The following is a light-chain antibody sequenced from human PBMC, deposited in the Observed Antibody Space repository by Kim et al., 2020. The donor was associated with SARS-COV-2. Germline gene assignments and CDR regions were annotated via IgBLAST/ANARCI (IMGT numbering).Light chain of an antibody. J-gene: IGKJ3*01. CDR1: QSVKKN. V-gene: IGKV3D-15*01. CDR2: GAS. CDR3: HQYDNWPPFT. Sequence: EVVMTQSPATLSVSPGASATLSCRASQSVKKNIAWYQRPGQGPRLLIYGASTRATGIPARFSGSGSGTEFTLTITSLQSEDFAVYYCHQYDNWPPFTFGPGTKVDIK.